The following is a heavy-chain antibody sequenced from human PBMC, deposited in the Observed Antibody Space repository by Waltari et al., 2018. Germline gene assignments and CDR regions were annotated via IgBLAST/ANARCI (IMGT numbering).Heavy chain of an antibody. J-gene: IGHJ6*02. Sequence: QAQLQESGPGLVKPSETLSLTRTVSGGSISGYYWSWIRQPPGKGLAWTGYSYYSGSANYIPSLKSRVTISVDTPKNPCSLKLGSVTAADTAVYYCARIVVPAAYYYYYGMDVWGQGTTVTVSS. D-gene: IGHD2-2*01. CDR2: SYYSGSA. CDR3: ARIVVPAAYYYYYGMDV. CDR1: GGSISGYY. V-gene: IGHV4-59*01.